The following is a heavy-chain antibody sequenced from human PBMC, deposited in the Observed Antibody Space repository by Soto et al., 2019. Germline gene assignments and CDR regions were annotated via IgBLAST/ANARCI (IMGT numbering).Heavy chain of an antibody. Sequence: GGSLRLSCAASGFTFSDYYMSGIRQAPGKGLEWVSYISSSGSTIYYADSVKGRFTISRDNAKNSLYLQMNSLRAEDTAVYYCARAAILYYYYMDVWGKGTTVTVSS. D-gene: IGHD2-21*02. V-gene: IGHV3-11*01. CDR2: ISSSGSTI. J-gene: IGHJ6*03. CDR1: GFTFSDYY. CDR3: ARAAILYYYYMDV.